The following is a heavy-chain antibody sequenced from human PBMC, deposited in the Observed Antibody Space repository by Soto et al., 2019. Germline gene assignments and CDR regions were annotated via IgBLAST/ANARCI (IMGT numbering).Heavy chain of an antibody. Sequence: GESLKISCKASGYIIKNYWIGWVRQMPGQGLEWMGIIFPDDSDTGYSPSFQGHVTISVDKSISTAYVQWSSLKASDSAIYYCFRGGVTSRTFDYWGQGTLVTVSS. D-gene: IGHD3-16*01. CDR1: GYIIKNYW. V-gene: IGHV5-51*01. J-gene: IGHJ4*02. CDR3: FRGGVTSRTFDY. CDR2: IFPDDSDT.